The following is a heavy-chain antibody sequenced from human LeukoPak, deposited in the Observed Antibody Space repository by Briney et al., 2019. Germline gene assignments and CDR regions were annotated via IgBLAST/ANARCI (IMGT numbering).Heavy chain of an antibody. CDR2: ISSSSSYI. D-gene: IGHD6-13*01. CDR3: AHSRYSSSWYVY. J-gene: IGHJ4*02. V-gene: IGHV3-21*01. Sequence: PGGSLRLSCAASGFTFSSYSMNWVRQAPVKGLEWVSSISSSSSYIYYADSVKGRFTISRDNAKNSLYLQMNSLRAEDTAVYYCAHSRYSSSWYVYWGQGTLVTVSS. CDR1: GFTFSSYS.